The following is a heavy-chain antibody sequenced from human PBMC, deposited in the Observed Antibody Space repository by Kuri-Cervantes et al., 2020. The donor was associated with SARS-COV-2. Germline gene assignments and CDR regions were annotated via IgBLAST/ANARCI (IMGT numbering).Heavy chain of an antibody. CDR1: GGSISSHY. D-gene: IGHD4-17*01. CDR2: IYYSGST. CDR3: ARVDGDYVDD. Sequence: GSLRLSCTASGGSISSHYWSWIRQPPGKGLEWIGYIYYSGSTNYNPTLKSRVTISLDTSKNQFSLKLSSVTAADTAVYYCARVDGDYVDDWGQGTPVTVSS. J-gene: IGHJ4*02. V-gene: IGHV4-59*11.